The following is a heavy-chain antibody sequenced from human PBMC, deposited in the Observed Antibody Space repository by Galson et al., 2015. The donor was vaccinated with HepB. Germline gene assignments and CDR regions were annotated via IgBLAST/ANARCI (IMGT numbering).Heavy chain of an antibody. CDR2: ISYDGSNK. CDR1: GFTFSSYA. CDR3: ARDRAWNDSPYYYYGMDV. V-gene: IGHV3-30*04. D-gene: IGHD1-1*01. J-gene: IGHJ6*02. Sequence: SLRLSCAASGFTFSSYAMHWVRQAPGKGLEWVAVISYDGSNKYYADSVKGRFTISRDNSKNTLYLQMNSLRAEDTAVYYCARDRAWNDSPYYYYGMDVWGQGTTVTVSS.